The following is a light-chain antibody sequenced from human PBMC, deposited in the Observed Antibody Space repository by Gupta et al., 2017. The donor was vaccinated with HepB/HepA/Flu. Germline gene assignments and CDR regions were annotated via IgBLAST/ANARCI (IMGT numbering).Light chain of an antibody. V-gene: IGLV1-44*01. Sequence: QSVLPQSPSASGTPGQRVTISCSGASSNIGGKPVSWYQQLPGTAPKLLIYANNQRPSGVPDRFSGSKSGTSASLAISGLQSEHEAYYYCATWDDSLNAVVFGGGTKLTVL. J-gene: IGLJ2*01. CDR3: ATWDDSLNAVV. CDR1: SSNIGGKP. CDR2: ANN.